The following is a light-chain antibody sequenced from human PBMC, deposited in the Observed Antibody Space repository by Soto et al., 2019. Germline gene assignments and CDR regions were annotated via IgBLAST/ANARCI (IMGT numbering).Light chain of an antibody. Sequence: DIQMTQSPSSLSASLGDSVTITCQASHDISNYLNWYQHKPGKAPKLLIYDSSNLEAGVPSRFSGSGSGTDFVFTICSLQPEDIATYYCQQYDNLLLTFGGGTRWIS. J-gene: IGKJ4*01. CDR3: QQYDNLLLT. CDR2: DSS. V-gene: IGKV1-33*01. CDR1: HDISNY.